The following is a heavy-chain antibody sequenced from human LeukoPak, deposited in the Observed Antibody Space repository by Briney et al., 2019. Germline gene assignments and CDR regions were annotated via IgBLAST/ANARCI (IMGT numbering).Heavy chain of an antibody. D-gene: IGHD1-26*01. J-gene: IGHJ4*02. V-gene: IGHV3-49*05. CDR3: ARAGSLVDLHGWYFDF. CDR1: GFTFGDYG. Sequence: NPGRSLRLSCPTSGFTFGDYGMTWFRQAPGKRLEWVAFIRGQAYGATIEYAASVRGRFSISRDDSKGVAYLQMNGLGTEDTAMYYCARAGSLVDLHGWYFDFWGQGTLVTVSS. CDR2: IRGQAYGATI.